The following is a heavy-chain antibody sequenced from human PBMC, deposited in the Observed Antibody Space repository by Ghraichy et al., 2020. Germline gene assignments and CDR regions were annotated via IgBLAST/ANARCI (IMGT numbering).Heavy chain of an antibody. Sequence: GGSLRLSCEASGFTISSNYMSWVRQAPGKGLEWVSLIYTGDYTFYADSVKGRFTISRDNSKNTLFLQMDSLRAEDTAVYYCARVREEGGTDYWGQGTLVTVSS. D-gene: IGHD1-26*01. J-gene: IGHJ4*02. CDR1: GFTISSNY. CDR3: ARVREEGGTDY. CDR2: IYTGDYT. V-gene: IGHV3-66*01.